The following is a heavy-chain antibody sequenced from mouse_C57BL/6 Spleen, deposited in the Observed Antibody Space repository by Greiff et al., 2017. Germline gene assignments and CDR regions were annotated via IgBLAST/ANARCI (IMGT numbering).Heavy chain of an antibody. V-gene: IGHV1-22*01. CDR2: INPNNGGT. Sequence: EVQLQQSGPELVKPGASVKMSCTASGYTFTDYNMHWVKQSPGKSLEWIGYINPNNGGTSYNQKFKGKATLTVNKSSSTAYLELRSLTSEDSAVYYCTSLPYAMDVWGQGTSVTVSS. J-gene: IGHJ4*01. CDR1: GYTFTDYN. CDR3: TSLPYAMDV.